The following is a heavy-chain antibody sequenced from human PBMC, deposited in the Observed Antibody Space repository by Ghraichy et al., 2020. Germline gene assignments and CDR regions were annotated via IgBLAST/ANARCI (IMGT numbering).Heavy chain of an antibody. V-gene: IGHV3-30*18. D-gene: IGHD5-12*01. CDR3: AKDRYSGHDPYDY. CDR1: GFTFSSYA. CDR2: ISYDATNK. Sequence: LSLTCAASGFTFSSYAMHWVRQAPGKGLEWVALISYDATNKYYADSVKGRFTISRDNSKNTLYLQMNSLRAEDTAVYYCAKDRYSGHDPYDYWGQGNLVTVSS. J-gene: IGHJ4*02.